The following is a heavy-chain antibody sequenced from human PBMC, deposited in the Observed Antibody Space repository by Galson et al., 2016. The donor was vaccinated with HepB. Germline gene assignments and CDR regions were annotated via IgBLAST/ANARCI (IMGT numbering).Heavy chain of an antibody. J-gene: IGHJ4*02. D-gene: IGHD5-24*01. CDR3: AKQGYNSRGYYFDY. CDR1: GFSFSNAW. V-gene: IGHV3-23*01. CDR2: ISGYGGTT. Sequence: SLRLSCAASGFSFSNAWMSWVRQAPGKGLEWVSGISGYGGTTDYADSVKGRFTISRDHSKNPLYLQKNSLRAEDTAVYYCAKQGYNSRGYYFDYWGQGTLVTVSS.